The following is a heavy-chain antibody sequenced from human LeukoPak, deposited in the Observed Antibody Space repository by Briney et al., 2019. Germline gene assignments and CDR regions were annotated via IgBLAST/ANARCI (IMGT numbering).Heavy chain of an antibody. CDR2: ISVSGATT. V-gene: IGHV3-23*01. D-gene: IGHD6-19*01. CDR1: GFIFSNYA. CDR3: ARDPSGSSSGWYHFDY. J-gene: IGHJ4*02. Sequence: GGSLTLSCASSGFIFSNYAMSWVRQTPGKGLDWVSGISVSGATTYYANSVKGRFTISRDNSKNTLNLQMNSLRAEDTAVYYCARDPSGSSSGWYHFDYWGQGSLVTVSS.